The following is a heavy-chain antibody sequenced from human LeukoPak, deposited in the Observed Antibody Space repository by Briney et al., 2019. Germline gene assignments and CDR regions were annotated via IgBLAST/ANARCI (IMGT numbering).Heavy chain of an antibody. CDR3: ARRVLRRQLVLYYYYGMDV. Sequence: NRGESLKFSWKGSGYSFTSSWIGWVGQMPGKGLEWLGIIYPGDSDTRYSTSFQGQVTISADKSISTAYLQWSILKAAETAMYYCARRVLRRQLVLYYYYGMDVWGQGTTVTVSS. CDR1: GYSFTSSW. J-gene: IGHJ6*02. D-gene: IGHD6-13*01. CDR2: IYPGDSDT. V-gene: IGHV5-51*01.